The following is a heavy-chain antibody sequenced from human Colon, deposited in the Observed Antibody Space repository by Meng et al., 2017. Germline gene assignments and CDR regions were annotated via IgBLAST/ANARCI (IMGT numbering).Heavy chain of an antibody. V-gene: IGHV3-23*01. Sequence: GESLKISCEASEFSFSSSWMTWVRQAPGKGQEWVSVISGSGGTTYYADSVKGRFTISRDNSKNTLYLQMNTLRVEDTAVYYCVKDHEGYDVYSDSAGWFDPWGQGTLVTVSS. CDR3: VKDHEGYDVYSDSAGWFDP. D-gene: IGHD4-11*01. J-gene: IGHJ5*02. CDR2: ISGSGGTT. CDR1: EFSFSSSW.